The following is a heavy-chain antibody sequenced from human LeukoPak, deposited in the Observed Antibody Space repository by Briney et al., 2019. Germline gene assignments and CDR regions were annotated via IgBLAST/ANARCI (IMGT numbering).Heavy chain of an antibody. J-gene: IGHJ4*02. V-gene: IGHV3-23*01. D-gene: IGHD2-21*01. Sequence: QPGGSLRLSCAASGFTFSSYGMSWVRQAPGKGLEWVSAISGSDGSTYHADSVKGRSTISRDNSKNTLYLQMNSLRAEDTAVYYCAKMWPHYFDYWGQGTLVTVSS. CDR3: AKMWPHYFDY. CDR2: ISGSDGST. CDR1: GFTFSSYG.